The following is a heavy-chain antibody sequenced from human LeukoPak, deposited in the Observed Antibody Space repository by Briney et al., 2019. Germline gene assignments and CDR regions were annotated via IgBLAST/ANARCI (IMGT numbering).Heavy chain of an antibody. CDR1: GYTFTGYY. CDR3: ARVAYDYVWGSYRSPFYYFDY. D-gene: IGHD3-16*02. J-gene: IGHJ4*02. V-gene: IGHV1-46*01. CDR2: INPSGGST. Sequence: ASVKVSCKASGYTFTGYYIHWVRQAPGQGLEWMGIINPSGGSTSYAQKFQGRVTMTRDMSTSTVYMELSSLRSEDTAVYYCARVAYDYVWGSYRSPFYYFDYWGQGTLVTVSS.